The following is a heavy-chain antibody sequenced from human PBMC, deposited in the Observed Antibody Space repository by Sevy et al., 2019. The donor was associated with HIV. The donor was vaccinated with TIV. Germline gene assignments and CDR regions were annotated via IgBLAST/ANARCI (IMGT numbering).Heavy chain of an antibody. D-gene: IGHD6-19*01. CDR3: ARDSDWKPVDY. CDR2: IKEDGSAK. J-gene: IGHJ4*02. Sequence: GGSLRLSCAASGFIFRRYWMTWVRQAPGKGLERVANIKEDGSAKNYVDSVKGRFTIARDNAKNSMHLQMNSLRAEDTAIYYCARDSDWKPVDYWSQGTLVTVSS. V-gene: IGHV3-7*03. CDR1: GFIFRRYW.